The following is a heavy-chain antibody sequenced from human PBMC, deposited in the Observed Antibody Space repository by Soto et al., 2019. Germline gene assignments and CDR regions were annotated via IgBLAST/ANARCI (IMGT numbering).Heavy chain of an antibody. CDR1: GGSISGYY. D-gene: IGHD2-2*03. CDR3: AREGNLGRWIQPLDS. V-gene: IGHV4-4*08. J-gene: IGHJ4*02. Sequence: SETLSLTCTISGGSISGYYWTWIRQSPWKGLEYIGYIYSGNTNYNPSLNSRVTISVDTSKNHFSLKLSSVTAADTAVYFCAREGNLGRWIQPLDSWGKGTLVTVSS. CDR2: IYSGNT.